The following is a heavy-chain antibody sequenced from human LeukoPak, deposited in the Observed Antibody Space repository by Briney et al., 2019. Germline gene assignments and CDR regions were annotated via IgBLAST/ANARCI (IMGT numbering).Heavy chain of an antibody. CDR1: GFTFSDYY. CDR3: ARVFSYGSTHPDY. D-gene: IGHD5-18*01. J-gene: IGHJ4*02. CDR2: ISTSSSYT. Sequence: GGSLRLSCAASGFTFSDYYMSWIRQAPGKGLEWISYISTSSSYTNYADSVKGRFTISRDNAKSSLYLQMNSLRAEDTAVYYCARVFSYGSTHPDYWGQGTLVTVSS. V-gene: IGHV3-11*06.